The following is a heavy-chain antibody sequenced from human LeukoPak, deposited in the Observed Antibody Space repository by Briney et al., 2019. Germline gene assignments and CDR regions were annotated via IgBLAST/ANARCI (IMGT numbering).Heavy chain of an antibody. CDR3: ARDLGSSATSTNWFDP. V-gene: IGHV1-18*01. J-gene: IGHJ5*02. CDR1: GYTFTSYG. Sequence: GVSVKVSCKASGYTFTSYGISWVRQAPGQGLEWMGWISAYNGNTNYAQKLQGRVTMTTDTSTSTAYMELRSLRSDDTAVYYCARDLGSSATSTNWFDPWGQGTLVTLSS. D-gene: IGHD6-6*01. CDR2: ISAYNGNT.